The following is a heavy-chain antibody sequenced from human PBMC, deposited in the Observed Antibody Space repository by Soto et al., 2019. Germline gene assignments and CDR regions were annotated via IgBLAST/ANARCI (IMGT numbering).Heavy chain of an antibody. CDR3: GSAAHYEFWSGYYYMDV. CDR2: ISGSGGIT. J-gene: IGHJ6*03. Sequence: VQLLESGGGLVQPGGSLRLSCATSGFTFSSYAMAWVRQAPGKGLEGVSAISGSGGITYHAASVKGRFSISRDNSRNMLYLQMNSLGAEYTAVYYCGSAAHYEFWSGYYYMDVWGIGTTVTVSS. D-gene: IGHD3-3*01. V-gene: IGHV3-23*01. CDR1: GFTFSSYA.